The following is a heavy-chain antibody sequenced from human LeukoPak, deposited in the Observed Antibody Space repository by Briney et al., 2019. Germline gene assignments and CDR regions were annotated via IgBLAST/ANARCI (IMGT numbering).Heavy chain of an antibody. CDR2: ISSSGDII. V-gene: IGHV3-48*02. CDR1: GFTFSSYS. Sequence: QPGGSLRLSCAASGFTFSSYSINWVRQAPGRGLEWVSYISSSGDIIYYADSVKGRFTISRDDARNSVYLQMNILRDEDAAVYYCAKEGSSGSYYDSWGQGTLATVSS. J-gene: IGHJ5*01. CDR3: AKEGSSGSYYDS. D-gene: IGHD3-10*01.